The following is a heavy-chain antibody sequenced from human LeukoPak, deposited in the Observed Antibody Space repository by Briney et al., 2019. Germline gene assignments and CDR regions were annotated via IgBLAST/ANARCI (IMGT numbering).Heavy chain of an antibody. J-gene: IGHJ4*02. D-gene: IGHD3-3*01. CDR3: ARSTEWYADY. Sequence: GGSLRLSCAASGFTLSVYSMNWVRHAPGKGLEWVSYITSDSRTIYYADSVRGRFTISRDNAKKSLYLHLNSLRVDDTAVYYCARSTEWYADYWGQGALVTVSS. CDR1: GFTLSVYS. V-gene: IGHV3-48*01. CDR2: ITSDSRTI.